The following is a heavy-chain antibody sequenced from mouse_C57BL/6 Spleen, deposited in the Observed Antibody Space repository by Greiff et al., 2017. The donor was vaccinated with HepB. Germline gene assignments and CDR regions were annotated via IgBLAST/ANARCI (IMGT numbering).Heavy chain of an antibody. J-gene: IGHJ3*01. V-gene: IGHV1-64*01. CDR3: ARDLLSWFAY. D-gene: IGHD1-1*01. CDR1: GYTFTSYW. CDR2: IHPNSGST. Sequence: QVQLQQSGAELVKPGASVKLSCKASGYTFTSYWMHWVKQRPGQGLEWIGMIHPNSGSTNYNEKFKSKATLTVDKSSSTAYMQLSSLTSEDSAVYYCARDLLSWFAYWGQGTLVTVSA.